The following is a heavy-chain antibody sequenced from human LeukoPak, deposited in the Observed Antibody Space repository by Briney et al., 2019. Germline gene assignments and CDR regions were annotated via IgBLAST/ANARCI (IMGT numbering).Heavy chain of an antibody. CDR3: ARHGGYSSGWPEVDY. J-gene: IGHJ4*02. V-gene: IGHV5-51*01. CDR2: IYPGDSDT. Sequence: GESLKISCKGSGYSFTSYWIDWVRQMPGKGLEGMGIIYPGDSDTRYSPSFQGQVTISADKSISTAYLQWSSLKASDTAMYYCARHGGYSSGWPEVDYWGQGTLVTVSS. CDR1: GYSFTSYW. D-gene: IGHD6-19*01.